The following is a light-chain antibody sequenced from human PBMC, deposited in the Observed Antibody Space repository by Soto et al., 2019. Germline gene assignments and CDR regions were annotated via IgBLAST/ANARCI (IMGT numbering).Light chain of an antibody. Sequence: QSVLTQPPSVSGAPGQRVTIYCTGSSSDIGAGYDVHWYQQLPGTAPKLLIYGNNNRPSGVPDRFSGSKSGTSASLAITGLQAEDEADYSCQSYDSSLSGSGVFGGGTKLTVL. CDR1: SSDIGAGYD. CDR3: QSYDSSLSGSGV. CDR2: GNN. J-gene: IGLJ2*01. V-gene: IGLV1-40*01.